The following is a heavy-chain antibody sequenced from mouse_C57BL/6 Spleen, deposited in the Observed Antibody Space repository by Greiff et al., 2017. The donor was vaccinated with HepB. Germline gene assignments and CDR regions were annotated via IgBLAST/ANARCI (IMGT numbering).Heavy chain of an antibody. Sequence: EVNLVESGPGMVKPSQSLSLTCTVTGYSITSGYDWHWIRHFPGNKLEWMGYISYSGSTNYNPSLKSRISITHDTSKNHFFLKLNSVTTEDTATYYCARDDYGGFAYWGQGTLVTVSA. CDR3: ARDDYGGFAY. D-gene: IGHD2-4*01. CDR2: ISYSGST. J-gene: IGHJ3*01. CDR1: GYSITSGYD. V-gene: IGHV3-1*01.